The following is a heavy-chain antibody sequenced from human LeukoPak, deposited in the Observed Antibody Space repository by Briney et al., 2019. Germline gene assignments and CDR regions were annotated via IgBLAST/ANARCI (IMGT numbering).Heavy chain of an antibody. V-gene: IGHV4-30-2*01. CDR3: ARGLVERWLQSDAYYFDY. Sequence: SETLSLTCAVSGGSIGSGGYSWSWIRQPPGKGLEWIGYIYHSGSTYYNPSLKSRVTISVDRSKNQFSLKLSSVTAADTAVYYCARGLVERWLQSDAYYFDYWGQGTLVTVSS. J-gene: IGHJ4*02. CDR2: IYHSGST. D-gene: IGHD5-24*01. CDR1: GGSIGSGGYS.